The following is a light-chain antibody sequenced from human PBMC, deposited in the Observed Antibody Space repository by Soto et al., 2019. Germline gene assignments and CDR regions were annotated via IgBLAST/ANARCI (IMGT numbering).Light chain of an antibody. J-gene: IGLJ2*01. CDR1: SSNIGSNT. V-gene: IGLV1-44*01. Sequence: QSALTQPPSASGTPGQRVTISCSGSSSNIGSNTVNWYQQLPGTAPKLLIYTNNLRPAGVPDRFSGSKSGTSASLAISGLQSEDEADYYCAAWDDSLNGHVVFGGGTKLTVL. CDR3: AAWDDSLNGHVV. CDR2: TNN.